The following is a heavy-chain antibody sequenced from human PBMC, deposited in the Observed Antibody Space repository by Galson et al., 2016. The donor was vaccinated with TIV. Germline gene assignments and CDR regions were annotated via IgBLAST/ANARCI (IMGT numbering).Heavy chain of an antibody. Sequence: SVKVSCKASGYSFTRYYMHWVRQAPGQGLKWMGVIDPSGGSTTYAQKFQGRVTMTRDMSTSTVYMEQSSLRSEDTAVYYCATFSGARGTFDYWGQGTLVTVSS. J-gene: IGHJ4*02. CDR2: IDPSGGST. CDR3: ATFSGARGTFDY. D-gene: IGHD3-3*02. CDR1: GYSFTRYY. V-gene: IGHV1-46*01.